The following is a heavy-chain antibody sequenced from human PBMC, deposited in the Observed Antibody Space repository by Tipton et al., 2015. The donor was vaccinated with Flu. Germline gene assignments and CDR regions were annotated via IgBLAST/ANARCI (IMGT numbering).Heavy chain of an antibody. Sequence: QLVQSGAEVKEPGESLKISCKGSGYSFTDYWIAWVRQMPGKGLEWMGIIYPDDSDTKYSPSFQGQVTFSADNSVNTAYLQWSSLKASDTAIYFCVRQNCGGDCYPDYWGQGTLVTVSS. J-gene: IGHJ4*02. CDR3: VRQNCGGDCYPDY. CDR2: IYPDDSDT. D-gene: IGHD2-21*02. CDR1: GYSFTDYW. V-gene: IGHV5-51*01.